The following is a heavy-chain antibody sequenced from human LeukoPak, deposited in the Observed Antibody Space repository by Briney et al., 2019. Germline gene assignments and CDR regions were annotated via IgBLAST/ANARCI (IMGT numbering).Heavy chain of an antibody. Sequence: GRSLRLSCIAWGYNFNNADITWVRQAPGKGPEWLGFIRSNAYGGTTFYAASVQDKFTISRDDSQGIAYLQMNSVNSEDTDVYYCVWQDYYDTLETFDSWGQGTLVTVSS. J-gene: IGHJ4*02. CDR3: VWQDYYDTLETFDS. CDR1: GYNFNNAD. CDR2: IRSNAYGGTT. D-gene: IGHD3-22*01. V-gene: IGHV3-49*04.